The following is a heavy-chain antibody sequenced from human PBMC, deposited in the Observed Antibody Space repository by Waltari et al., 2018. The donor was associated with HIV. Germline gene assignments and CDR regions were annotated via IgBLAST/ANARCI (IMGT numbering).Heavy chain of an antibody. V-gene: IGHV4-31*03. CDR1: GGSISSGGYY. D-gene: IGHD2-2*01. Sequence: QVQLQESGPGLVKPSQTLSLTRTVSGGSISSGGYYWSWTRQHPGTGLEWIGYIYYSGSTYYNPSLKSRVTISVDTSKNQFSLKLSSVTAADTAVYYCARGSVVPGVYHYYYGMDVWGQGTTVTVSS. CDR2: IYYSGST. CDR3: ARGSVVPGVYHYYYGMDV. J-gene: IGHJ6*02.